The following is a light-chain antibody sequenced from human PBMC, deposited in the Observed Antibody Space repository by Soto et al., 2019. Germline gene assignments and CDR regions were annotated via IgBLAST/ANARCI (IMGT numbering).Light chain of an antibody. CDR3: QQYDSYSYT. CDR1: QSISNW. CDR2: GAS. V-gene: IGKV1-5*01. J-gene: IGKJ2*01. Sequence: DIQMTQSPSTLSASVGDRVTITCRASQSISNWLAWYQQKPGKAPKLLISGASSLESGVPSRFSGSGSGTEFTHTISSLQPDDFATYYCQQYDSYSYTFGQGTKLEIK.